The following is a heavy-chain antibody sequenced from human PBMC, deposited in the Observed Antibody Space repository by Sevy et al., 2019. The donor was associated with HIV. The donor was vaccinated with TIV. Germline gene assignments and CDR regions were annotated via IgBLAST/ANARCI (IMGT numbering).Heavy chain of an antibody. D-gene: IGHD3-22*01. Sequence: GGSLRLSCAASGFTVSSNYMSWVRQAPGKGLEWVSVIYSGGSTYYADSVKGRFTISRDNSKNTLYLQMNSLRAEETAVYYCAREGYYDSSSSWGQGTLVTVSS. CDR3: AREGYYDSSSS. V-gene: IGHV3-53*01. CDR1: GFTVSSNY. J-gene: IGHJ5*02. CDR2: IYSGGST.